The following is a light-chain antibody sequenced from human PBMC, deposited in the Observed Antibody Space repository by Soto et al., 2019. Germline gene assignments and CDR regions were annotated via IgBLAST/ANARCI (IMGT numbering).Light chain of an antibody. V-gene: IGLV2-14*01. J-gene: IGLJ1*01. CDR2: EVS. CDR3: SSYTSSSTPYV. Sequence: QSGLTQPASVSGSPGQSITISCTGTSSDVGGYNYFSWYQQHPGKAPKLMIYEVSNRPSGVSNRFSGSKSGNTASLTISGLQAEDEADYYCSSYTSSSTPYVFGTGTKLTVL. CDR1: SSDVGGYNY.